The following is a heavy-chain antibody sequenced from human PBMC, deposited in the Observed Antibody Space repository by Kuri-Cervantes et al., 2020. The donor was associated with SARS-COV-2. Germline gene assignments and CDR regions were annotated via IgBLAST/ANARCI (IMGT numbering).Heavy chain of an antibody. CDR1: GGSISSDGYT. V-gene: IGHV4-30-2*01. J-gene: IGHJ6*03. CDR2: IYHSGST. CDR3: ARAPSWVAAGTFYAYYYYMDV. D-gene: IGHD6-13*01. Sequence: SETLSLTCAVSGGSISSDGYTWSWIRQPPGKGLEWIGYIYHSGSTYYNPSLKSRVTISVDRSKNQFSLKLSSVTAADTAVYYCARAPSWVAAGTFYAYYYYMDVWGKGTTVTVSS.